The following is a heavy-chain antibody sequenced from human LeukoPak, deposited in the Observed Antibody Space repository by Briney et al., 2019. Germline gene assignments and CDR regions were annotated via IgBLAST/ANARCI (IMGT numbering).Heavy chain of an antibody. CDR3: AKDSSSWPARGDYFDY. CDR2: TNPNSGGT. D-gene: IGHD6-13*01. CDR1: GYTFTVYY. V-gene: IGHV1-2*02. Sequence: ASVKVSFKASGYTFTVYYTHWVRQAPGQGLEWMGWTNPNSGGTNYAQKFQGRVTMTRDTSISTAYMELSRLTSDDTAVYYCAKDSSSWPARGDYFDYWGQGTLVTVSS. J-gene: IGHJ4*02.